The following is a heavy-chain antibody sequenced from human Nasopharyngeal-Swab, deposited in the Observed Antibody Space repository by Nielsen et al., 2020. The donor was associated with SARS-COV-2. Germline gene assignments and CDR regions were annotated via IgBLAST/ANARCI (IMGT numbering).Heavy chain of an antibody. CDR3: AGVLSATY. V-gene: IGHV3-21*04. CDR2: ISPTRDYI. D-gene: IGHD2-8*01. J-gene: IGHJ4*02. CDR1: GFTFSSYT. Sequence: GGSLRLSCAASGFTFSSYTMNWVRQAPGKGLEWVSSISPTRDYIYYAESVKGRFTISRDNAKNSLYLQMNSLRAEDTALYYCAGVLSATYWGQGTLVTVSS.